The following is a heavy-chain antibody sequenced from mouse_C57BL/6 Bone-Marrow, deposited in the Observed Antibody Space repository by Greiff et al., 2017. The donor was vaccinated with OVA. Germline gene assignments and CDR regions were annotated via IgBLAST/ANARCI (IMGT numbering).Heavy chain of an antibody. J-gene: IGHJ2*01. D-gene: IGHD6-1*01. Sequence: QVQLQQPGAELVMPGASVKLSCKASGHTFTSYWMHWVKQRPGQGLEWIGEIDPSDSYTNYNQKFKGKSTLTVDKSSSTAYMQLSSLTSEDSAVYYCARGRIDYWGQGTTLTVSS. CDR2: IDPSDSYT. V-gene: IGHV1-69*01. CDR1: GHTFTSYW. CDR3: ARGRIDY.